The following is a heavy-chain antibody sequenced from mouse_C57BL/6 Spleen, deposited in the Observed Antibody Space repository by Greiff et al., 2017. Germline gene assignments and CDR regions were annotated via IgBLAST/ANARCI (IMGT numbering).Heavy chain of an antibody. CDR1: GYAFSSSW. Sequence: VQLQQSGPELVKPGASVKISCKASGYAFSSSWMNWVKQRPGKGLEWIGRIYPGDGATNYNEKFKGKATLTADKSSSTAYMQLSSLTSEDSAVYFGARGCEGGTDDWGQGTTLTVAS. J-gene: IGHJ2*01. V-gene: IGHV1-82*01. D-gene: IGHD4-1*01. CDR3: ARGCEGGTDD. CDR2: IYPGDGAT.